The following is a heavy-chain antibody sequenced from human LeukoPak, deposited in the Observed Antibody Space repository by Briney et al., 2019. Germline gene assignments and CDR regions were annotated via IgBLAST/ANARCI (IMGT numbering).Heavy chain of an antibody. CDR2: ISGSNGIT. V-gene: IGHV3-23*01. J-gene: IGHJ4*02. D-gene: IGHD2-8*01. Sequence: GGSLRLFCAGTGFNFSTYAMTWVRQAPGKGLEWVSGISGSNGITYYADSVKARFTMSRDNSKNTLYLQMNSLRAEDTALYYCAKGLGSYGWGQGTLVTVSS. CDR1: GFNFSTYA. CDR3: AKGLGSYG.